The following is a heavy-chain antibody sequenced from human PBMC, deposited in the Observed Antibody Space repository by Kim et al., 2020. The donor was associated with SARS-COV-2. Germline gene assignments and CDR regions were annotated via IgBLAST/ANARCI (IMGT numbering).Heavy chain of an antibody. CDR3: ATSGSYYYYGMDV. V-gene: IGHV1-24*01. J-gene: IGHJ6*02. D-gene: IGHD1-26*01. Sequence: YAQHFQGRDTMTEDTSTDTAYMELSNLRSEDTAVYYCATSGSYYYYGMDVWGQGTTVTVSS.